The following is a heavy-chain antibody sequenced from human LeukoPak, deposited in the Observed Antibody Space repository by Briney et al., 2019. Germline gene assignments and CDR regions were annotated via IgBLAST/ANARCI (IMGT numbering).Heavy chain of an antibody. D-gene: IGHD5-18*01. CDR3: AQDRAWIQFLY. V-gene: IGHV3-23*01. CDR1: GFTFSNYG. J-gene: IGHJ4*02. CDR2: ITGRGETK. Sequence: PGGSLRPSCAASGFTFSNYGMNWVRLAPGKGLEWVSGITGRGETKYYADSVKGRFTISRDNSKNTLYLQINSLRAEDTAVYYCAQDRAWIQFLYWGQGTLVTVS.